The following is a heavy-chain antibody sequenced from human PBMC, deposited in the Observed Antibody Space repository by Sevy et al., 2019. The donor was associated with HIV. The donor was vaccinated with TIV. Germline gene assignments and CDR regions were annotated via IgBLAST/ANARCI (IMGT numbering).Heavy chain of an antibody. V-gene: IGHV1-18*01. D-gene: IGHD3-22*01. CDR3: ARDWAPGYYYDAIGLKRDYYFDY. CDR2: ISAYNGNT. Sequence: ASVKVSCKASDYTFSTQGFNWVRQAPGQGLEWMGWISAYNGNTKYAQKFQGRVTMTTDISTSTAYMELRSLTSDDTAVYYCARDWAPGYYYDAIGLKRDYYFDYWGQGTLVTVSS. J-gene: IGHJ4*02. CDR1: DYTFSTQG.